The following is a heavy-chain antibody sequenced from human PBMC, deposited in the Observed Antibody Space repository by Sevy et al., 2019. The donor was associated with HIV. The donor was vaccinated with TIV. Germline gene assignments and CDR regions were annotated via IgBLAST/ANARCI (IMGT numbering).Heavy chain of an antibody. CDR1: GFTVNTYA. CDR2: ISASGGST. V-gene: IGHV3-23*01. Sequence: GGSLRLSCTVSGFTVNTYAMSWVRQAPGKGLEWVSGISASGGSTYYAESMKGRFTISKDNSKNTLYLQMNSLRVEDTAIFYCAKDREKYQLLTRDFDFWGQGTLVTVSS. J-gene: IGHJ4*02. D-gene: IGHD2-2*01. CDR3: AKDREKYQLLTRDFDF.